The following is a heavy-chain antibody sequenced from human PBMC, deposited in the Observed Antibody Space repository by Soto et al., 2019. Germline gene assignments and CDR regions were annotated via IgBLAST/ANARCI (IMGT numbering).Heavy chain of an antibody. Sequence: QVQLQESGPGLVKPSETLSLTCTVSGASVSSGSYYWSWIRQPPGKGLEWIGHIYYRGSTSYNPSLKSRVTMSVDTSKSQFSLKLSSVTAEDRAVYFCSRRIYYYYYVPDWGQGTLFPVSS. D-gene: IGHD3-22*01. CDR3: SRRIYYYYYVPD. V-gene: IGHV4-61*01. J-gene: IGHJ4*02. CDR1: GASVSSGSYY. CDR2: IYYRGST.